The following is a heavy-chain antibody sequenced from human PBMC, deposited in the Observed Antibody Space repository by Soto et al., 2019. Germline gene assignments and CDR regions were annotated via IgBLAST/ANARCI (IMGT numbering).Heavy chain of an antibody. J-gene: IGHJ4*02. CDR2: IYYSGST. V-gene: IGHV4-30-4*01. CDR1: GGSINPYY. CDR3: AREATIAARLDS. D-gene: IGHD6-6*01. Sequence: PSETLSLTCTVSGGSINPYYWSWFRQPPGKGLEWIGYIYYSGSTYYNPSLKSRVTISVDTSKNQFSLKLSSVTAADTAVYYCAREATIAARLDSWGQGTLVTVSS.